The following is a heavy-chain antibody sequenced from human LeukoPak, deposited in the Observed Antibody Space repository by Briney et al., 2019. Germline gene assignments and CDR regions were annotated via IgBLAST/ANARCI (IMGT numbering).Heavy chain of an antibody. CDR2: IKQDGSEK. J-gene: IGHJ6*02. CDR1: GFAFSTYW. CDR3: ARDQGIAAAGSYFYGMDV. D-gene: IGHD6-13*01. Sequence: GGSLRLSCAASGFAFSTYWMSWVRQAPGKGLEWVANIKQDGSEKYYVGSVKGRVTISRDNAKNSLFLQMYSLRAEDTAVYYCARDQGIAAAGSYFYGMDVWGQGSTVTVSS. V-gene: IGHV3-7*05.